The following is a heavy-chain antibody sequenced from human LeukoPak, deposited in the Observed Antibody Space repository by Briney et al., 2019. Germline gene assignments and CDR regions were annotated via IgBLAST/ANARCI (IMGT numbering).Heavy chain of an antibody. CDR2: ISHSGNT. Sequence: PSETLSLTRAVSGGSISTSNWWTWVRQPPGKGLEWIGEISHSGNTHYNPSLKSRVTISVDKSKNQFSLKLSSVTAADTAVYYCARDDFDSRAFDIWGQGTMVTVSS. CDR1: GGSISTSNW. V-gene: IGHV4-4*02. CDR3: ARDDFDSRAFDI. J-gene: IGHJ3*02. D-gene: IGHD3-22*01.